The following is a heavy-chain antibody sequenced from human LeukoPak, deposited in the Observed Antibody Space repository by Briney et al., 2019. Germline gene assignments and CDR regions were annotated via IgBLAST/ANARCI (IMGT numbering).Heavy chain of an antibody. J-gene: IGHJ3*02. CDR3: ARGRGRRGSDAFDI. CDR1: GFTFSSYV. Sequence: GGSLRPSCAASGFTFSSYVMHWVRQAPGKGLEWVGDVSHDASNKYYAEFVKGRFTISRDNSKNTLYLQMNSLRAEDTAVYYCARGRGRRGSDAFDIWGQGTMVTVCS. D-gene: IGHD1-26*01. CDR2: VSHDASNK. V-gene: IGHV3-30*04.